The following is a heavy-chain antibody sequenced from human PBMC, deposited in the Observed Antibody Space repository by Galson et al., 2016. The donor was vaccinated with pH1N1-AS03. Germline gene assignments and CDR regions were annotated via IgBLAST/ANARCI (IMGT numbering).Heavy chain of an antibody. CDR2: IYSIGGT. CDR3: ARATAGGPPYFDY. Sequence: SETLSLTCTVSSGSISSYSWNWIRQPPGKGLEWIGSIYSIGGTNYNPSLESRITISVETSKNQFSLKLRSVTAADTAVYYCARATAGGPPYFDYWGQGTVATVSS. D-gene: IGHD6-13*01. V-gene: IGHV4-59*01. J-gene: IGHJ4*02. CDR1: SGSISSYS.